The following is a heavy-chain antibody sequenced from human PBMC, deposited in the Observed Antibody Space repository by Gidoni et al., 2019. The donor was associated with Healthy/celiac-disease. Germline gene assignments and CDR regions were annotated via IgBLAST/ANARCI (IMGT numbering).Heavy chain of an antibody. Sequence: QVQLQQWGAGLLKPSETLSLTCAVYGGSFSGYYWSWIRQPPGKGLEWIGEINHSGSTNYNPSLKSRVTISVDTSKNQFSLKLSSVTAADTAVYYCARRWAARPFDYWGQGTLVTVSS. CDR3: ARRWAARPFDY. J-gene: IGHJ4*02. CDR2: INHSGST. V-gene: IGHV4-34*01. CDR1: GGSFSGYY. D-gene: IGHD6-6*01.